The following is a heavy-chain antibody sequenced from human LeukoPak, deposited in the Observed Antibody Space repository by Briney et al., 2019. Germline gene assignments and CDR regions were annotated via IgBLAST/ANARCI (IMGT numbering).Heavy chain of an antibody. CDR2: IIWRSGST. CDR1: GFTSDDQA. V-gene: IGHV3-9*02. Sequence: GGSVSLLCAVCGFTSDDQAMLWVRHAWGEGREWVAGIIWRSGSTGYGDSVKSRFTISRDKAKKSLYLQMTGLRVEDTAFYYCTKDLNSGGADFWGQGTTVTVSS. CDR3: TKDLNSGGADF. D-gene: IGHD4-23*01. J-gene: IGHJ6*02.